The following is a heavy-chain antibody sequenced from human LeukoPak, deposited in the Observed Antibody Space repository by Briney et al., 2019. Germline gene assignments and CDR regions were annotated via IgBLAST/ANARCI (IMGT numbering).Heavy chain of an antibody. Sequence: PGGSLRLSCAVSGITLSNHGMSWVRQAPGKGLEWVAGISGRGGGTHYADSVKGRSTISRDNPKNTLHLQMNSLRAEDTAVYFCAKRGVVIRVILVGFHKEAYYFDSWGQGALVTVSS. D-gene: IGHD3-10*01. CDR1: GITLSNHG. J-gene: IGHJ4*02. CDR2: ISGRGGGT. CDR3: AKRGVVIRVILVGFHKEAYYFDS. V-gene: IGHV3-23*01.